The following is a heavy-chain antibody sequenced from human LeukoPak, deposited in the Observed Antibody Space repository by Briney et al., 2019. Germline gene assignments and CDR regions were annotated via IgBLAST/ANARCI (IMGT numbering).Heavy chain of an antibody. CDR3: ARGPRNFYYFDY. CDR2: IYYSGST. D-gene: IGHD4-11*01. V-gene: IGHV4-59*01. CDR1: GGSISSYY. Sequence: PSETLSLTCTVAGGSISSYYWSWIRQHPRKGLEWIGYIYYSGSTNYNPSLKSRVTISVDTSKNQFSLKLSSVTAADTAVYYCARGPRNFYYFDYWGQGTLVTVSS. J-gene: IGHJ4*02.